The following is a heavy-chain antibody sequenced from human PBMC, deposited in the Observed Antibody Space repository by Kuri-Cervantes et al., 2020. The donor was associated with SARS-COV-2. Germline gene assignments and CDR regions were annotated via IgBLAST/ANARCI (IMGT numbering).Heavy chain of an antibody. CDR1: GYTFTSYY. J-gene: IGHJ6*02. CDR2: INPSGGST. CDR3: ARENLPLGLSYYGMDV. V-gene: IGHV1-46*01. Sequence: GGSLRLSCKASGYTFTSYYMHWVRQAPGQGLEWMGIINPSGGSTSYAQKFQGRVTMTRDTSTSTVYMELSSLRSEDTAVYYCARENLPLGLSYYGMDVWGQGAMVTVSS.